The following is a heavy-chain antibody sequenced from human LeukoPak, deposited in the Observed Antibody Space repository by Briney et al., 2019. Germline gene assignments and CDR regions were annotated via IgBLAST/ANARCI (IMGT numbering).Heavy chain of an antibody. CDR2: MNPNSGNT. CDR1: GYTFTSYD. CDR3: ARGQRANPSHSLPAANPNEGFVDV. D-gene: IGHD2-2*01. V-gene: IGHV1-8*01. J-gene: IGHJ6*04. Sequence: GASVKVSCRASGYTFTSYDINWVRQATGQGLEWMGWMNPNSGNTGYAQKFQGRVTMTRNTSISTAYMELSSLRSEDTAVYYCARGQRANPSHSLPAANPNEGFVDVWGKGTTVTVSS.